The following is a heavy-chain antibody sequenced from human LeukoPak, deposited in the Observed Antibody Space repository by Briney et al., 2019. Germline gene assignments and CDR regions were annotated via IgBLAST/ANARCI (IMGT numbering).Heavy chain of an antibody. J-gene: IGHJ6*02. CDR3: ARKRGTVTNLLIYYYYGMDV. CDR1: GFTFSDYY. D-gene: IGHD4-17*01. Sequence: GGSLRLSCAASGFTFSDYYMSWIRQAPGKGLEWVSYISSSGSTIYYADSVKGRVTSSRDNAKNSVYLPMNRLRAEDTAVYYCARKRGTVTNLLIYYYYGMDVWGQGTTVTVSS. CDR2: ISSSGSTI. V-gene: IGHV3-11*01.